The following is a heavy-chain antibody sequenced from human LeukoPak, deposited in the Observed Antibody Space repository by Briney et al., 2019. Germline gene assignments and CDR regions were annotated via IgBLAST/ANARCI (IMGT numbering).Heavy chain of an antibody. D-gene: IGHD4-17*01. CDR1: GFTFSSYV. J-gene: IGHJ3*01. V-gene: IGHV3-23*01. CDR3: AKDPNGDYIGTFDG. Sequence: GGSLRLSCAASGFTFSSYVMRWVRQAPGKGLEWVSTISASGGRTYYADSVKGRFTISRDNSKNTLYLQMNSLRAEDTAVYYCAKDPNGDYIGTFDGRGQGTMVTVSS. CDR2: ISASGGRT.